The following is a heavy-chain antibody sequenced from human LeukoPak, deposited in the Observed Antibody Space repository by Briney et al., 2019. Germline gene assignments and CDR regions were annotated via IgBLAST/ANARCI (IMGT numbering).Heavy chain of an antibody. Sequence: SETLSLTCTVSGGSISSGGYYWSWIRQHPGKGLEWIGYIYYSGSTYYNPPLKSRVTISVDTSKNQFSLKLSSVTAADTAVYYCARATGFGSTLVYWGQGTLVTVSS. CDR2: IYYSGST. D-gene: IGHD3-10*01. V-gene: IGHV4-31*03. CDR3: ARATGFGSTLVY. CDR1: GGSISSGGYY. J-gene: IGHJ4*02.